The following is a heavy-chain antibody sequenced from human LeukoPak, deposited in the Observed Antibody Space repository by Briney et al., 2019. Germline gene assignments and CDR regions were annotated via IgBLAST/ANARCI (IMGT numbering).Heavy chain of an antibody. J-gene: IGHJ4*02. V-gene: IGHV4-59*11. CDR1: GGSMTTHH. Sequence: SETLSLTCTLSGGSMTTHHWKWIRQTPGKGLEWIGYVFDSGRTKVNPSLKSRVTLSADTSKNQLSLRLSSVTAADTAMYYCTTIKRGDIFGYFDFWGQGILVTVSS. D-gene: IGHD5-18*01. CDR2: VFDSGRT. CDR3: TTIKRGDIFGYFDF.